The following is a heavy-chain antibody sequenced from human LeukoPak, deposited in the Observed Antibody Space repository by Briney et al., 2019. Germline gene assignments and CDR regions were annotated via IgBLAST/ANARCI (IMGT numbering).Heavy chain of an antibody. D-gene: IGHD3-22*01. Sequence: PSETLSLTCAVYGGSFSGYYWSWLRQPPGKGLEWIGEINHSGSTNYNPSLKSRVTISVDTSKNQFSLKLSSVTAADTAVYYCARGLSHLHPKTYYYDSSGYYGYYFDYWGQGTLVTVSS. CDR2: INHSGST. CDR3: ARGLSHLHPKTYYYDSSGYYGYYFDY. CDR1: GGSFSGYY. V-gene: IGHV4-34*01. J-gene: IGHJ4*02.